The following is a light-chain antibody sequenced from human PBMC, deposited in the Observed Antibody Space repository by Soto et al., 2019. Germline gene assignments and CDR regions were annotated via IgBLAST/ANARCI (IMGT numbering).Light chain of an antibody. CDR3: VLYGGRGTVV. CDR1: SGSVSTSYY. Sequence: QAVVTQEPSFSVSPGGTVTLTCGLSSGSVSTSYYPSWYQQTPGQAPRTLIYSTNTRSSGVPDRFSGSILGNKAALTITGAQEDDDFVYFCVLYGGRGTVVFGGGTKPPVL. J-gene: IGLJ2*01. V-gene: IGLV8-61*01. CDR2: STN.